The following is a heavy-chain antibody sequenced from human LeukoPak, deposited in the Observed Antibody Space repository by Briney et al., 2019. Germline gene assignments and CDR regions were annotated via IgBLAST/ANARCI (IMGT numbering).Heavy chain of an antibody. V-gene: IGHV1-8*03. Sequence: GASVKVSCKASGYTFTSYDINWVRQATGQGLEWMGWMNPNSGNTGYAQKFQGRVTITRNTSISTAYMELSSLRSEDTAVYYCARDVKDYYYDSLGYYLDYFAYWGQGTLVTVSS. CDR3: ARDVKDYYYDSLGYYLDYFAY. CDR2: MNPNSGNT. CDR1: GYTFTSYD. D-gene: IGHD3-22*01. J-gene: IGHJ4*02.